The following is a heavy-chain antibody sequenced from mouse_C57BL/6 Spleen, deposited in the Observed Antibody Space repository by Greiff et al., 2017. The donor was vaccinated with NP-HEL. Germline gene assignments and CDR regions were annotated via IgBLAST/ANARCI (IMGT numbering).Heavy chain of an antibody. V-gene: IGHV14-2*01. CDR1: GFNIKDYY. CDR2: IDPEDGET. D-gene: IGHD3-2*02. CDR3: ARRGSSGYYYYAMDY. Sequence: EVQLQQSGAELVKPGASVKLSCTASGFNIKDYYMHWVKQRTEQGLEWIGRIDPEDGETKYAQKFQGKATITADTSSNTAYLQLSSLTSEDTAVYYWARRGSSGYYYYAMDYWGQGTSVTVSS. J-gene: IGHJ4*01.